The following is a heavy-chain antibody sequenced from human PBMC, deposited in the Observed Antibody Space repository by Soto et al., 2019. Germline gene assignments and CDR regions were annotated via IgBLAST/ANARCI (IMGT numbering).Heavy chain of an antibody. CDR3: ARLEATRTTWFAGPYNWFDP. CDR1: GYTFTSYA. Sequence: GASVKVSCKASGYTFTSYAMHWVRQAPGQRLEWMGWINAGNGNTKYSQKFQGRVTITRDTSASTAYMELSSLMASDTAMYYCARLEATRTTWFAGPYNWFDPWGEGTLVTVSS. V-gene: IGHV1-3*01. J-gene: IGHJ5*02. D-gene: IGHD3-10*01. CDR2: INAGNGNT.